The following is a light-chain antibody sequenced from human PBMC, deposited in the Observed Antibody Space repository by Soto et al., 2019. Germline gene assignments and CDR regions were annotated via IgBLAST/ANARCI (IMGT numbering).Light chain of an antibody. CDR3: QQYNSYYT. V-gene: IGKV3-15*01. Sequence: EIVLTQSPATLSLSPGERATLSCRASQSVSSYLAWYQQKPGQAPRLLIYGASTRATDIPATFSGSGSGTEFTLTISSLQSEDFAVYYCQQYNSYYTFGQGTRLEIK. CDR2: GAS. J-gene: IGKJ5*01. CDR1: QSVSSY.